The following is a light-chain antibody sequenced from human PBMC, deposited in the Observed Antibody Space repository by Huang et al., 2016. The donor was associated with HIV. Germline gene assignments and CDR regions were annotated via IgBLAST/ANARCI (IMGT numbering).Light chain of an antibody. Sequence: DILLTQSPSSLSASVGDRVTITCRARQNINTDLNWYQQKPGKAPNLLIHSASTLQTGVPSRFSGSGSGTDFTLTVNSLQPEDSATYYCQQGYSALITFGQGTRL. CDR2: SAS. J-gene: IGKJ5*01. CDR3: QQGYSALIT. CDR1: QNINTD. V-gene: IGKV1-39*01.